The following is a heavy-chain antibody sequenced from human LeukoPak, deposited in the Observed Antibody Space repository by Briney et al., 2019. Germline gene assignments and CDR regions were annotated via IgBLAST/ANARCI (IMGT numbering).Heavy chain of an antibody. CDR1: GFTFSSYG. J-gene: IGHJ4*02. V-gene: IGHV3-30*02. Sequence: GGSLRLSCAASGFTFSSYGMHWVRQAPGKGLEWVAFIRYDGSNKYYADSVKGRFTISRDNSKNTLYLQMNSLRAEDTAVYCCAKGITVTYSYYFDYWGQGTLVTVSS. CDR2: IRYDGSNK. CDR3: AKGITVTYSYYFDY. D-gene: IGHD4-17*01.